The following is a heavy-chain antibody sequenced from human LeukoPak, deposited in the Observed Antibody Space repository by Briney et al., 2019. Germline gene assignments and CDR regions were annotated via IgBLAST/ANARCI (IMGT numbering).Heavy chain of an antibody. CDR2: IHYSGNT. CDR1: GGSSRSGDDF. D-gene: IGHD4-23*01. Sequence: SETLSLTRAVSGGSSRSGDDFWSWIRQPPGKGLEWIGHIHYSGNTYYNPSLKRRVSISLDTSKNQFSLKLSSVTAADTAVYYCARENNDYGGKKAFDYWGQATLVALSS. CDR3: ARENNDYGGKKAFDY. V-gene: IGHV4-30-4*01. J-gene: IGHJ4*02.